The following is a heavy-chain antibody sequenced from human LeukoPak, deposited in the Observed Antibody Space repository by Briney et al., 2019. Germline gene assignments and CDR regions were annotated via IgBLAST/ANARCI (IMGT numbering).Heavy chain of an antibody. J-gene: IGHJ4*02. Sequence: PGGSLRLSCTTSGFTFGDYAMTWVRQAPGKGLEWVSFIRSKANGGTTEYAASVKDRFTISRDDSKSIAYLQMNSLKTEDTAVYYCNRTGSSGWYSLDYFDYWGQGTLVTVSS. V-gene: IGHV3-49*04. CDR3: NRTGSSGWYSLDYFDY. CDR2: IRSKANGGTT. D-gene: IGHD6-19*01. CDR1: GFTFGDYA.